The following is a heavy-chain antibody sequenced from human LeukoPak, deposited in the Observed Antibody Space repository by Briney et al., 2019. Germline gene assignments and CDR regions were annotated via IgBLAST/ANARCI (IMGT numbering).Heavy chain of an antibody. CDR1: GFTFSNAW. CDR2: IKSKTDGGTT. Sequence: GGSLRLSCAASGFTFSNAWMSWVRQAPGKGLEWVGRIKSKTDGGTTDYAAPVKGRFTISRDNSKNTLYLQMNSLRAEDTAIYYCAKDPYWAAQSGDSWGQGILVTVSS. D-gene: IGHD1-26*01. CDR3: AKDPYWAAQSGDS. V-gene: IGHV3-15*01. J-gene: IGHJ4*02.